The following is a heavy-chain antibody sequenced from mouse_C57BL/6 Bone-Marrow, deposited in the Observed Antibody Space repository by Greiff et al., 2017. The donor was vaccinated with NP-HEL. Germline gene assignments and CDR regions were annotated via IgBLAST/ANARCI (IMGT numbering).Heavy chain of an antibody. CDR2: IDPSDSET. V-gene: IGHV1-52*01. CDR3: AVYYYGSSSYYYAMDY. CDR1: GYTFTSYW. D-gene: IGHD1-1*01. Sequence: QVQLQQSGAELVRPGSSVKLSCKASGYTFTSYWMHWVKQRPIQGLEWIGNIDPSDSETHYNQKFKDKATLTVDKSSSTAYMQLSSLTSEDSAVYYCAVYYYGSSSYYYAMDYWGQGTSVTVSS. J-gene: IGHJ4*01.